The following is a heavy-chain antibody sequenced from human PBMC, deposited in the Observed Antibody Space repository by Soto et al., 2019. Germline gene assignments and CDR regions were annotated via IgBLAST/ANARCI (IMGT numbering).Heavy chain of an antibody. D-gene: IGHD6-19*01. CDR1: GFTFSSYG. J-gene: IGHJ3*02. CDR2: IWYDGSNK. V-gene: IGHV3-33*01. Sequence: GGSLRLSCAASGFTFSSYGMHWVRQAPGKGLEWVAVIWYDGSNKYYADSVKGRFTISRDNSKNTLYLQMNSLRAEDTAVYYCAREIGIAVAGSAFDIWGQGTMVTVSS. CDR3: AREIGIAVAGSAFDI.